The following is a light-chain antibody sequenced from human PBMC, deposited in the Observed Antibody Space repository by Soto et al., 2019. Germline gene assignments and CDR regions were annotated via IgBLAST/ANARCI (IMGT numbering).Light chain of an antibody. CDR3: QQYNTWWT. V-gene: IGKV3-15*01. J-gene: IGKJ1*01. Sequence: EIVMTLSPATLSVSPGERATLSCRASQSVSNNLAWYQKKPGQAPRLLIYGASTRATGIPARFSGSGSGTEFTLTISSLQSEDFAVYYCQQYNTWWTFGQGTRVEIK. CDR1: QSVSNN. CDR2: GAS.